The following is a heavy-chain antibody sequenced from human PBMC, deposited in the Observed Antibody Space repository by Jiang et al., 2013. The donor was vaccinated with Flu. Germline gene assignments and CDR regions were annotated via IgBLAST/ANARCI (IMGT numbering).Heavy chain of an antibody. D-gene: IGHD6-19*01. CDR3: ARGQIMTGRRVGVAGGFRY. V-gene: IGHV1-69*15. J-gene: IGHJ4*02. CDR2: IIPLFGTT. Sequence: SGAEVKKPGSSLKVSCKASGDTFNNYAVSWVRQAPGQGPEWMGNIIPLFGTTDSAQKFLGRLTIIADESTNTVYMDLSSLTSEDTAVYYCARGQIMTGRRVGVAGGFRYWGQGTLVTVSS. CDR1: GDTFNNYA.